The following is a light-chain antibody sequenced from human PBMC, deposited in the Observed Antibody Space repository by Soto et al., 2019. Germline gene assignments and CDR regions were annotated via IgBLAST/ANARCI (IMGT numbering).Light chain of an antibody. J-gene: IGKJ1*01. CDR1: QSVGSK. CDR2: DAS. CDR3: QQRSNWPPTWT. V-gene: IGKV3-11*01. Sequence: EIVMTQSPPTLSVSPGERATLSCRASQSVGSKLAWYQQKPGQAPRLLLYDASNRATGIPARFSGSGSGTDFTLTISSLEPEDFAVYYCQQRSNWPPTWTFGQGTKVDI.